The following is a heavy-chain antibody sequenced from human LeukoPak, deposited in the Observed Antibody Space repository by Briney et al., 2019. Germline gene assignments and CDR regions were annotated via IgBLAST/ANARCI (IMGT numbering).Heavy chain of an antibody. V-gene: IGHV4-34*01. J-gene: IGHJ6*03. CDR1: GGSFSGYY. CDR2: INHSGST. Sequence: PSETLSLTCAVYGGSFSGYYWSWIRQPPGKGLEWIGEINHSGSTNYNPSLKSRVTISVDTSKNQFSLQLSSVTAADTAVYYCARRGGISRGVASYYYMDVWGKGATVSISS. D-gene: IGHD3-10*01. CDR3: ARRGGISRGVASYYYMDV.